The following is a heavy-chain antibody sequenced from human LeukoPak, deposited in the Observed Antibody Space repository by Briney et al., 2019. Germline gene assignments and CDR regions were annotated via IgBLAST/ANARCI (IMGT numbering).Heavy chain of an antibody. V-gene: IGHV5-51*01. Sequence: GGSLKISCKGSGYSFTSNWIAWVRQMPGKGLEWMGIIYPGDSDTRYSPSFQGQVTISADKSISTAYLQWSSLKASDTAMYYCAITNGAVASFFDYWGQGTPVTVSS. CDR2: IYPGDSDT. J-gene: IGHJ4*02. D-gene: IGHD6-19*01. CDR1: GYSFTSNW. CDR3: AITNGAVASFFDY.